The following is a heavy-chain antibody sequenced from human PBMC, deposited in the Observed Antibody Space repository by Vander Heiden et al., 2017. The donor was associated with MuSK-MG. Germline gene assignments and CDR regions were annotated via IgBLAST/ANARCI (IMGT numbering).Heavy chain of an antibody. CDR1: GGSISSSSYY. CDR2: IYYSGST. Sequence: QLQLQESGPGLVKPSETLSLTCTVSGGSISSSSYYWGWIRQPPGKGLEWIWSIYYSGSTYYNPARKRRVTISVDTSKNQCSMKLSYANDEDTAVYYCARSPGATSSLHWFDPLCQGNLVTVS. J-gene: IGHJ5*02. V-gene: IGHV4-39*01. CDR3: ARSPGATSSLHWFDP. D-gene: IGHD1-26*01.